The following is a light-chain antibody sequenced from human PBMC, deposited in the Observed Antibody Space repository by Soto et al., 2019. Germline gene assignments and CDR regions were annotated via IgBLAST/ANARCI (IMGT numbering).Light chain of an antibody. CDR2: AAT. V-gene: IGKV1-39*01. CDR1: QDISSY. J-gene: IGKJ2*01. CDR3: QQSYTTPH. Sequence: PPSLSASVGDRVSLTCRASQDISSYLNWYQQKPGKAPKLLIYAATSLQSGVPSRFSGTESGTEFTLTISSLQPEDVATYYCQQSYTTPHFGQGTKVDIK.